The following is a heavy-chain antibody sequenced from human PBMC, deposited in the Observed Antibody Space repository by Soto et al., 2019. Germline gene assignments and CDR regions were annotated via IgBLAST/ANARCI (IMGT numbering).Heavy chain of an antibody. CDR2: IYYSGST. CDR1: AGSISSGGYY. D-gene: IGHD3-10*01. CDR3: PREYGSGYMDV. V-gene: IGHV4-31*03. J-gene: IGHJ6*02. Sequence: QVQLQESGPGLVKPSQTLSLTCTVSAGSISSGGYYWSWIRQHPGKGLEWIGYIYYSGSTYYHSSLRNRVTISVDTSKTQFSLKLSSVLAGERAVYYCPREYGSGYMDVWGQGTTVTVSS.